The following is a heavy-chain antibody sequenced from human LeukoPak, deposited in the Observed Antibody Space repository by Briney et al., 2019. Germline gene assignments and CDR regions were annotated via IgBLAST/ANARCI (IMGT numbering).Heavy chain of an antibody. CDR1: GGSISGYY. V-gene: IGHV4-4*07. D-gene: IGHD4/OR15-4a*01. Sequence: SETLSLTCTVSGGSISGYYWCWIRQPAGKGLEWIGRIYTSGSTNYNPSLKSRVTMSVGTSKNQFSLKLSSVTAADTAVYYCARGGSGLTIDYWGQGTLVTVSS. CDR3: ARGGSGLTIDY. J-gene: IGHJ4*02. CDR2: IYTSGST.